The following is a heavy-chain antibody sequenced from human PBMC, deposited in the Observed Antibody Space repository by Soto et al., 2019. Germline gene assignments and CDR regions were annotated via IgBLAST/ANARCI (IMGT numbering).Heavy chain of an antibody. CDR3: ARYPFYGWFDS. D-gene: IGHD3-16*01. CDR2: MTPDSGDT. V-gene: IGHV1-8*01. Sequence: QVQLVQSGAEVRKPGASVKVSCKASGHTLASYDINWVRQATGQGLEWMGWMTPDSGDTGYAQKFQGRVTMTWDTSITTAYMELSSLSSDDTALYSCARYPFYGWFDSWGQGTLVTVSS. J-gene: IGHJ5*01. CDR1: GHTLASYD.